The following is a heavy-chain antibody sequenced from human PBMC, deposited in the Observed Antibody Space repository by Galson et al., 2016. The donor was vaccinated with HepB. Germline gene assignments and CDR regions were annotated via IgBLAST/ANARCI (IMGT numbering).Heavy chain of an antibody. D-gene: IGHD4-11*01. V-gene: IGHV4-39*01. CDR2: MYYSGST. CDR3: ARQGVEDDYSNYLPAYYYGMDV. Sequence: TLSLTCNVSGGSISSSNYCWGWIRQPPGKGLEWIGSMYYSGSTYYNPSLKSRVTISVDTSKNQFSLKLSSVTAADTAVYYCARQGVEDDYSNYLPAYYYGMDVWGKGSTVTVSS. J-gene: IGHJ6*04. CDR1: GGSISSSNYC.